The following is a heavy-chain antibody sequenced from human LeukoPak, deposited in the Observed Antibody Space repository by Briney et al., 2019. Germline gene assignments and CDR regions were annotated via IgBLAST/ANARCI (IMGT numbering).Heavy chain of an antibody. CDR3: ARQSGKQLWSNYYYYGMDV. J-gene: IGHJ6*04. CDR1: GYGFTSYW. CDR2: VYPGDSDT. Sequence: GEALKISCKGSGYGFTSYWIAWVRRMPGKGGEWMGIVYPGDSDTSYSPSFQGQVTISADKSIATAYLQWSSLKVSDTAMYYCARQSGKQLWSNYYYYGMDVWGKGTTVTVAS. V-gene: IGHV5-51*01. D-gene: IGHD5-18*01.